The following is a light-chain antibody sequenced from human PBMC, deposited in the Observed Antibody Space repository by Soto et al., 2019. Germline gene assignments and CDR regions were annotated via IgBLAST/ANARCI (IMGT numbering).Light chain of an antibody. V-gene: IGKV3-20*01. CDR1: QSVGSNY. CDR2: AAS. J-gene: IGKJ1*01. Sequence: EIVLTQSPGTLSLSPGERVTLSCRASQSVGSNYLAWYQQKPGQAPRLLILAASSRATGIPDRFSGSGSGSDFPLNISRLEPEDFAVYYCQQYGTSPWAFGQGTKVEIK. CDR3: QQYGTSPWA.